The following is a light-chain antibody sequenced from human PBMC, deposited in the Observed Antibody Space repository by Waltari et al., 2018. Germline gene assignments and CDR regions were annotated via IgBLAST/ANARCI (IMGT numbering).Light chain of an antibody. Sequence: DIQMTQSPSAMSASVGDRVTITCRASQRIRNYLVWFQQKPGQVPQRLIYDASTLQNWVPSRFSGSGSGTLFTLTITSLQPEDFATYYCLQHSSYPFTFGGGTKVDIK. J-gene: IGKJ4*01. CDR3: LQHSSYPFT. CDR1: QRIRNY. CDR2: DAS. V-gene: IGKV1-17*03.